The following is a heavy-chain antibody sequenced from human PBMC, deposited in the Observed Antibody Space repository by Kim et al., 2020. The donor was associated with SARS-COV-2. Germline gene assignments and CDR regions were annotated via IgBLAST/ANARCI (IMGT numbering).Heavy chain of an antibody. CDR2: IYYSGST. CDR3: ARGERSGWFYY. D-gene: IGHD6-19*01. Sequence: SETLSLTCTVSGGSISSSSYYWGWIRQPPGKGLEWIGSIYYSGSTYYNPSLKSRVTISVDTSKNQFSLKLSSVTAADTAVYYCARGERSGWFYYWGQGTLVTLSS. V-gene: IGHV4-39*01. CDR1: GGSISSSSYY. J-gene: IGHJ4*02.